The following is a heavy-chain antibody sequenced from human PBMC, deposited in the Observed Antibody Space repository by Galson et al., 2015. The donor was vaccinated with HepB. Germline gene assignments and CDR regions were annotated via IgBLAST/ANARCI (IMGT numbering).Heavy chain of an antibody. D-gene: IGHD3-9*01. CDR1: GFTFSSYA. CDR3: ARSDYDILTGYYKSRSYFDY. CDR2: ISYDGSNK. Sequence: SLRLSCAASGFTFSSYAMHWVRQAPGKGLEWVAVISYDGSNKYYADSVKGRFTISRDNSKNTLYLQMNSLRAEDTAVYYCARSDYDILTGYYKSRSYFDYWGQGTLVTVSS. J-gene: IGHJ4*02. V-gene: IGHV3-30*04.